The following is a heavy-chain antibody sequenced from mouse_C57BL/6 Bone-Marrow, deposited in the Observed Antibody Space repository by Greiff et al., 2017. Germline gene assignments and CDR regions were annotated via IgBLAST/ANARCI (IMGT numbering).Heavy chain of an antibody. Sequence: QVQLQQSGPELVKPGASVKISCKASGYSFTSYYIHWVKQRPGQGLEWIGWIYPGSGNTKYNEKFKGKATLTADTSSSTAYMQLSSLTSEDSAVYYCARSLTGLGWFAYWGQGTLVTVSA. CDR1: GYSFTSYY. J-gene: IGHJ3*01. V-gene: IGHV1-66*01. D-gene: IGHD4-1*01. CDR2: IYPGSGNT. CDR3: ARSLTGLGWFAY.